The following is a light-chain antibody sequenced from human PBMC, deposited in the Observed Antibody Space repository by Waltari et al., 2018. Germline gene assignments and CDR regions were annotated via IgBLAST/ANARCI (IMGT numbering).Light chain of an antibody. CDR3: AAWDDSLNGLYV. CDR2: SNN. J-gene: IGLJ1*01. Sequence: ASASGTPGQRVTIPCSGSSSNIGSNTVTWYQQLPGTAPNLLIYSNNHRPSGVPDRFSVSKSGTSASLAISGLQSEDEADYYCAAWDDSLNGLYVFGTGTKVTVL. V-gene: IGLV1-44*01. CDR1: SSNIGSNT.